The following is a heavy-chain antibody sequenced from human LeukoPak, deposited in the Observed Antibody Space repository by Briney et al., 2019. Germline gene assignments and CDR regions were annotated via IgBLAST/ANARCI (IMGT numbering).Heavy chain of an antibody. J-gene: IGHJ6*03. CDR2: INPNSGGT. D-gene: IGHD2-2*02. CDR1: GYTFTGNY. Sequence: GSVKVSCKASGYTFTGNYMHWARQAPGQGLEWMGWINPNSGGTNYAQKFQGRVTMTRDTSNSTAYMELSRLRSDDTAVYYCARQSVDIVVVPAAIGYMDVWGKGTTVTVSS. V-gene: IGHV1-2*02. CDR3: ARQSVDIVVVPAAIGYMDV.